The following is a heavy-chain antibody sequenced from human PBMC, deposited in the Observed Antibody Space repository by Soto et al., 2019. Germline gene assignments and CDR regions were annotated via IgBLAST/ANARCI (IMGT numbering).Heavy chain of an antibody. CDR2: ISGSGGST. J-gene: IGHJ5*02. D-gene: IGHD5-12*01. Sequence: EVQLLESGGGLVQPGGSLRLSCAASGFTFSSYAMSWVRQAPGKGLEWVSAISGSGGSTYYADSVKGRFNISRDNSKNTLYLQMNSLRAEDTAVYYCAKENKKTHSGYVPNWFDPWGQGTLVTVSS. CDR3: AKENKKTHSGYVPNWFDP. V-gene: IGHV3-23*01. CDR1: GFTFSSYA.